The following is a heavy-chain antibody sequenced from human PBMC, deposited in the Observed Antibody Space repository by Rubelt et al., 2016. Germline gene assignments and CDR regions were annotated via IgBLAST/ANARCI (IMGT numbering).Heavy chain of an antibody. J-gene: IGHJ4*02. D-gene: IGHD1-1*01. CDR2: IYYSGST. CDR1: GGSISSSSYY. Sequence: QLQLQESGPGLVKPSETLSLTCTVSGGSISSSSYYWGWIRQPPGKGLEWIGSIYYSGSTYYNPSLKSRVTISVDTSKNQFSLKLSSVTAADTAVYYCASLPTGTVFDYWGQGTLVTVSS. V-gene: IGHV4-39*01. CDR3: ASLPTGTVFDY.